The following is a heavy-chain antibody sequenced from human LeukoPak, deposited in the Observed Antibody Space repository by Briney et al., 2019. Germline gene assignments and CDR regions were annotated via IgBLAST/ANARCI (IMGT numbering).Heavy chain of an antibody. CDR2: IYYSGST. CDR1: GGSISLHE. Sequence: PVISTSCSSAPGGSISLHEWLCISPPPGKALQCTGYIYYSGSTNYNPSLKSRVTISVDTSKNQFSLKLSSVTAADTAVYYCASYYYDSSGYYLDYWGQGTLVTVSS. D-gene: IGHD3-22*01. V-gene: IGHV4-59*11. CDR3: ASYYYDSSGYYLDY. J-gene: IGHJ4*02.